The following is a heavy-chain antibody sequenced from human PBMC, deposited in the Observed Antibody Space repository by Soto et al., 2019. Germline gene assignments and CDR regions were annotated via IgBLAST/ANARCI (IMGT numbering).Heavy chain of an antibody. CDR3: ATRPLSGTSGYENSGWYYFDY. J-gene: IGHJ4*02. Sequence: PGGSLRLSCAASGFTFSSYAMSWVRQAPGKGLEWVSAISGSGGSTYYAGSVKGRFTISRDNSKNTLYLQMNSLRAEDTAVYYCATRPLSGTSGYENSGWYYFDYWGQGTLVTVSS. D-gene: IGHD5-12*01. CDR1: GFTFSSYA. CDR2: ISGSGGST. V-gene: IGHV3-23*01.